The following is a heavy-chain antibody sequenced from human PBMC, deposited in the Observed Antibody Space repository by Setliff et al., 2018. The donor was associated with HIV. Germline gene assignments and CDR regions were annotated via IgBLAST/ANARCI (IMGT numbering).Heavy chain of an antibody. Sequence: SETLSLTCDVSGSSITGDFYWGWIRQPPGKGLEWIGEINHSGSTNYNPSLKSRVTISVDTSKNQFSLKLSSVTAADTAVYYCARVVVSGYDDAFDIWGQGTMVTVSS. CDR2: INHSGST. V-gene: IGHV4-34*01. D-gene: IGHD1-1*01. CDR1: GSSITGDFY. CDR3: ARVVVSGYDDAFDI. J-gene: IGHJ3*02.